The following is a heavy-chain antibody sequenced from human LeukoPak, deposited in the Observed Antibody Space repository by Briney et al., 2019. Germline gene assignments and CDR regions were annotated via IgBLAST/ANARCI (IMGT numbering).Heavy chain of an antibody. CDR2: IRYDGSNK. D-gene: IGHD6-19*01. CDR1: GFLFSDYA. J-gene: IGHJ4*02. V-gene: IGHV3-30*02. Sequence: GGSLRLSCAASGFLFSDYAFHWVRQAPGKGLEWVAFIRYDGSNKYYADSVKGRFTISRDNSKNTLYLQMNSLRAEDTAVYYCAKEGTSSGWYLFADYWGQGTLVTVSS. CDR3: AKEGTSSGWYLFADY.